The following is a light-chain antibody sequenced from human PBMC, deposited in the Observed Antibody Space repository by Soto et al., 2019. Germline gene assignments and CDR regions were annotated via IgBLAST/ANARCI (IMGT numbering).Light chain of an antibody. CDR3: QSYDDSNVV. CDR2: EDN. CDR1: SGSIADNY. J-gene: IGLJ3*02. V-gene: IGLV6-57*04. Sequence: NFMLTQPHSVSESPGQTATISCTRSSGSIADNYVQWYQQRPGSAPTIVIFEDNRRPSGVPDRFSGSIDRSSNSASLTSSGLKTEDEADYYCQSYDDSNVVFGGGTKLTVL.